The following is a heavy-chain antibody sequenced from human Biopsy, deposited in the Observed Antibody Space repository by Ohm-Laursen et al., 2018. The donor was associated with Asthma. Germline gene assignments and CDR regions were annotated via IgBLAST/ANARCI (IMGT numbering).Heavy chain of an antibody. CDR2: IYYSGST. V-gene: IGHV4-31*03. CDR1: GGSINIGDYY. CDR3: ARTTYGDDGFDP. D-gene: IGHD4-17*01. Sequence: SQTLSLTCTVSGGSINIGDYYWSWIRQHPVKGLEWIGHIYYSGSTYYNPSLKSRVSISLDTSKNQFSLSLTSVTAADTAVYYCARTTYGDDGFDPWSQGTLVTVSS. J-gene: IGHJ5*02.